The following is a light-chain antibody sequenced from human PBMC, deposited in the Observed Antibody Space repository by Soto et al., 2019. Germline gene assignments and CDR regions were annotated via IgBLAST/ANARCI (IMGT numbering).Light chain of an antibody. CDR2: AAS. CDR3: QQSSNSPPT. J-gene: IGKJ2*01. V-gene: IGKV1-39*01. CDR1: QSIKNY. Sequence: DIQMTQFPSSLSASVRDRVTITCRASQSIKNYLNWYQQIPGKAPKLLIYAASSLQSGVPSRFSGRGSGTVFTLTITGLQPEEFATYHCQQSSNSPPTFGQGTKLEI.